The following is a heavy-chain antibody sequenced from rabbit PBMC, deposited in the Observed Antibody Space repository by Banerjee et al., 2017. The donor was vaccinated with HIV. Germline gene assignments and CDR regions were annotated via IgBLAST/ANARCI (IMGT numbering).Heavy chain of an antibody. V-gene: IGHV1S45*01. D-gene: IGHD7-1*01. Sequence: QEQLEESGGDLVKPEGSLTLTCTASGFSFSNKYVMCWVRQAPGKGLEWIACINTISGDTVYATWAKGRFTISKSSSTTVTLQMASLTAADTATYFCARDGYTDYAGYVFDLWGPGTLVTVS. CDR3: ARDGYTDYAGYVFDL. CDR1: GFSFSNKYV. CDR2: INTISGDT. J-gene: IGHJ4*01.